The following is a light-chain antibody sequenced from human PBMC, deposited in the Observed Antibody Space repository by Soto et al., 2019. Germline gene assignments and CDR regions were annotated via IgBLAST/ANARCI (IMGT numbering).Light chain of an antibody. CDR2: DTS. CDR3: LLSYNGVQV. Sequence: QAVVTQEPSRTVSPGGTVTLTCGSSAGAVTSGQYPFWFQQKPGQAPKTLIYDTSRRHSWTPARFSGSLLGGKAALTLSGTQPEDETEYYCLLSYNGVQVFGGGTKLTVL. V-gene: IGLV7-46*01. CDR1: AGAVTSGQY. J-gene: IGLJ3*02.